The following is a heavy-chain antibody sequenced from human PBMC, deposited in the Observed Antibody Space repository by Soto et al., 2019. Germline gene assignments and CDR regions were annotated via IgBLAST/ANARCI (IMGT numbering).Heavy chain of an antibody. V-gene: IGHV2-5*02. D-gene: IGHD4-4*01. CDR3: VYRSTITFDY. J-gene: IGHJ4*02. CDR2: VFWDDDK. Sequence: QITLKESGPTLVKPTQTLTLTCTFSGFSLDTSGVGVGWIRQPPGKALEWLALVFWDDDKRYSPSLKSRLTITKDTSKNQVVLTMTNMDPVDTATYYCVYRSTITFDYWGQGTLVTVSS. CDR1: GFSLDTSGVG.